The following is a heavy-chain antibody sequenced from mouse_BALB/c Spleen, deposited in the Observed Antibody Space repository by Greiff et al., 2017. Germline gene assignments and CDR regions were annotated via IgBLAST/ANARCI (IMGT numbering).Heavy chain of an antibody. Sequence: QVQLQQSGAELARPGASVKMSCKASGYTFTSYTMHWVKQRPGQGLEWIGYINPSSGYTNYNQKFKDKATLTADKSSSTAYMQLSSLTSEDSAVYYCARYGNYGAWFAYWGQGTLVTVSA. CDR1: GYTFTSYT. CDR3: ARYGNYGAWFAY. V-gene: IGHV1-4*01. D-gene: IGHD2-1*01. CDR2: INPSSGYT. J-gene: IGHJ3*01.